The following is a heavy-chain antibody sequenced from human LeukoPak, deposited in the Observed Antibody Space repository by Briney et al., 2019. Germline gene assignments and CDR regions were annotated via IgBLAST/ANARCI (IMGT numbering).Heavy chain of an antibody. V-gene: IGHV4-39*01. CDR1: GGSISSSSYY. D-gene: IGHD3-22*01. CDR2: IYYSGST. CDR3: ARHRHPYYYDSSGYWFDY. J-gene: IGHJ4*02. Sequence: PSETLSLTCTVSGGSISSSSYYWGWIGQPPGKGLEWIGSIYYSGSTYYNPSLKSRVTISVDTSKNQFSPKLSSVTAADTAVYYCARHRHPYYYDSSGYWFDYWGRGTLVTVSS.